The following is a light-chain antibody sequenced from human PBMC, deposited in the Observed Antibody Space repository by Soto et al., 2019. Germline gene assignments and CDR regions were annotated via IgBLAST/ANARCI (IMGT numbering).Light chain of an antibody. CDR2: WAS. CDR3: QQYYSTAYY. V-gene: IGKV4-1*01. Sequence: EIVMTQSPDSLAVSLGERATINCKSSQSVLYSSNNENYLAWYQQKPGQSPKLLIHWASTRKSGFPDRFSGSGYGTDFTLTISRLQAEDVAVYFCQQYYSTAYYVGQGTKLEIK. J-gene: IGKJ2*01. CDR1: QSVLYSSNNENY.